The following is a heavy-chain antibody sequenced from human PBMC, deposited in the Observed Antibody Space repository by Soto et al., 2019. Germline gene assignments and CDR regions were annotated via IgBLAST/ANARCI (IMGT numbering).Heavy chain of an antibody. CDR2: IKSKTDGGTT. CDR1: GFTFSSYA. V-gene: IGHV3-15*01. D-gene: IGHD2-15*01. CDR3: TTDGLFLGSTEGY. Sequence: GGSLRLSCAASGFTFSSYAMSWVRQAPGKGLEWVGRIKSKTDGGTTDYAAPVKGRFTISRDDSKNTLYLQMNSLKTEDTAVYYCTTDGLFLGSTEGYWGQGTLVTVSS. J-gene: IGHJ4*02.